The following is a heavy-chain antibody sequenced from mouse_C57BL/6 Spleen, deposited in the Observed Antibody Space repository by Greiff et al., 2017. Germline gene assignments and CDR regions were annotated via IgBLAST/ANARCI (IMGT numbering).Heavy chain of an antibody. CDR2: IDPKSGGT. CDR1: GYTFTSYW. D-gene: IGHD2-4*01. CDR3: ARGGIYYDYDEGFDY. J-gene: IGHJ2*01. V-gene: IGHV1-72*01. Sequence: QVQLQQSGAELVKPGASVKLSCKASGYTFTSYWMHWVKQRPGRGLEWIGRIDPKSGGTKYNEKFKSKDTLTVDKPSSTAYMQLSSLTSEDSAVYYCARGGIYYDYDEGFDYWGQGTTLTVSS.